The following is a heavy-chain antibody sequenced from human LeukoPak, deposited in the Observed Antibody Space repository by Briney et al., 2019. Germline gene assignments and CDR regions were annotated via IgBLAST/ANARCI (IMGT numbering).Heavy chain of an antibody. CDR2: IYPDDSDT. V-gene: IGHV5-51*01. CDR3: GRHVAPGNFDGMDV. D-gene: IGHD6-13*01. J-gene: IGHJ6*02. CDR1: GYRFTSYW. Sequence: PGESLKISCKGSGYRFTSYWIGWVRQMPGKGLEWMGIIYPDDSDTRYSPSFQGQVTISADKSINTAYVQWSSLKASDTAMYYCGRHVAPGNFDGMDVWGQGTTVTVSS.